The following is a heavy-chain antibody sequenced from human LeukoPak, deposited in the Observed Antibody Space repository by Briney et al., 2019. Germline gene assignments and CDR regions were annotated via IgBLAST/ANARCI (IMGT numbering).Heavy chain of an antibody. J-gene: IGHJ6*04. CDR2: ISGSGSTI. Sequence: GGSLRLFWAASGFTFSSYEMNWARQDPGKGLERVSYISGSGSTIYYADSVKGRFTISRDNAKNSLYLQMTSLRAEDTAVYYCARDSRDENGEYYYGMDVWGKGATVTVSS. CDR3: ARDSRDENGEYYYGMDV. D-gene: IGHD1-1*01. CDR1: GFTFSSYE. V-gene: IGHV3-48*03.